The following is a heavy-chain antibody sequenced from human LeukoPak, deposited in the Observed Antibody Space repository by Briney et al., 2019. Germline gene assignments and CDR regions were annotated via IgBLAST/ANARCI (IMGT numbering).Heavy chain of an antibody. CDR3: AELGITMIGGV. CDR2: ISSSGSTI. Sequence: GGSLRLSCAASGFSFSSYAMSWVRQAPGKGLEWVSYISSSGSTIYYADSVKGRFTISRDNAKNSLYLQMNSLRAEDTAVYYCAELGITMIGGVWGEGTTVTISS. CDR1: GFSFSSYA. J-gene: IGHJ6*04. V-gene: IGHV3-48*03. D-gene: IGHD3-10*02.